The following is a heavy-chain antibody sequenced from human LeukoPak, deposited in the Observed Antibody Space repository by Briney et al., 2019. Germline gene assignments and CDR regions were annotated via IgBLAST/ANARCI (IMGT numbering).Heavy chain of an antibody. CDR1: GGSFSGYY. Sequence: PSETLSLTCAVYGGSFSGYYWSWIRQPPGKGLEWIGEINHSGSTNYNPSLKSRVTISVDTSKNQFSLKLSSVTAADTAVYYCARRMVIGAWGQGTLVTVSS. V-gene: IGHV4-34*01. CDR2: INHSGST. D-gene: IGHD3-22*01. J-gene: IGHJ4*02. CDR3: ARRMVIGA.